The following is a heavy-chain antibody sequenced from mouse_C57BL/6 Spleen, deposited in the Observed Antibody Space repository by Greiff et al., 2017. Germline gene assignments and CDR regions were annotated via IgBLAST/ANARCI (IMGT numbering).Heavy chain of an antibody. CDR1: GYTFTGYW. D-gene: IGHD2-5*01. CDR3: ARTGENYYSKFLDY. J-gene: IGHJ2*01. CDR2: ILPGSGST. Sequence: VQLQQSGAELMKPGASVKLSCKATGYTFTGYWIEWVKQRPGHGLEWIGEILPGSGSTNYNEKFKGKATFTADTSSNTAYMQLRSLTTEDAAIYYCARTGENYYSKFLDYWGQGTTLTVSS. V-gene: IGHV1-9*01.